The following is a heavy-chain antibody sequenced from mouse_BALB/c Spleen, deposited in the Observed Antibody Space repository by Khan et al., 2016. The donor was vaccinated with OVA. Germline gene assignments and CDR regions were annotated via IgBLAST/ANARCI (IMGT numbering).Heavy chain of an antibody. V-gene: IGHV3-2*02. CDR2: ISYSGST. J-gene: IGHJ2*01. D-gene: IGHD1-2*01. CDR3: ARTARIKY. Sequence: EVQLQESGPGLVKPSQSLSLTCTVTGYSITSGYGWNWIRQFPGNKLEWMGYISYSGSTNYNPSLKSRISITRNTSKNQFFLQLNSVTTEYTATYYCARTARIKYWGQGTTLTVSS. CDR1: GYSITSGYG.